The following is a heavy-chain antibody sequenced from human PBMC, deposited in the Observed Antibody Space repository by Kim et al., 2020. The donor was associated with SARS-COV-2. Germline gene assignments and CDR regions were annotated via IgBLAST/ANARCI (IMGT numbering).Heavy chain of an antibody. CDR1: GYTFTSYA. Sequence: ASVKVSCKASGYTFTSYAMHWVRQAPGQRLEWMGWINAGNGNTKYSQKFQGRVTITRDTSASTAYMELSSLRSEDTAVYYCERDFYYDSSGYYGTFDYWGQVTLGTVSS. CDR3: ERDFYYDSSGYYGTFDY. J-gene: IGHJ4*02. V-gene: IGHV1-3*01. D-gene: IGHD3-22*01. CDR2: INAGNGNT.